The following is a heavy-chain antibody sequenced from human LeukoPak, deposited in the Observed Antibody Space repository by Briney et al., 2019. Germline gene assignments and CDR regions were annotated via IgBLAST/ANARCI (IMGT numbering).Heavy chain of an antibody. CDR1: GGSISSYN. D-gene: IGHD6-13*01. Sequence: SETLSLTCTVSGGSISSYNWSWIRQPAGKGLEWIGRIYTSGSTNYNPSLKSRVTISVDTSKNQFSLKLSSVTAADTAVYYCARDGEGLHSSSWSPGRCYYYMDVWGKGTTVTVSS. CDR3: ARDGEGLHSSSWSPGRCYYYMDV. J-gene: IGHJ6*03. V-gene: IGHV4-4*07. CDR2: IYTSGST.